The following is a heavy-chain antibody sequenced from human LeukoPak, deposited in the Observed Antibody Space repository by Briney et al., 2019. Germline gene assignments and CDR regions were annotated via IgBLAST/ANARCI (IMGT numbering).Heavy chain of an antibody. CDR2: ISSSSYI. Sequence: GGSLRLSCAGAGFTFSSYSMNWVRRAPGKGLEWVSSISSSSYIYYADSVKGRFTISRDNAKNSLYLQMNSLRAEDTAVYYCARVHCSGGSCPGGYWGQGTLVTVSS. J-gene: IGHJ4*02. D-gene: IGHD2-15*01. CDR3: ARVHCSGGSCPGGY. CDR1: GFTFSSYS. V-gene: IGHV3-21*01.